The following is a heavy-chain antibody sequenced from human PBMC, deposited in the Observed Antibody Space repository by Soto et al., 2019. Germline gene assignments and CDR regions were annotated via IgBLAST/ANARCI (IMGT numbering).Heavy chain of an antibody. CDR1: GFTFSSHA. D-gene: IGHD6-25*01. V-gene: IGHV3-23*01. J-gene: IGHJ6*02. CDR2: ISGSGGST. Sequence: GGSLRLSCAASGFTFSSHAMSWVRQAPGKGLEWVSAISGSGGSTYYADSVKGRFTISRDNSKNTLYLQMNSLRAEDTAVYYCAKRSSAGGSMDVWGQGTTVTVSS. CDR3: AKRSSAGGSMDV.